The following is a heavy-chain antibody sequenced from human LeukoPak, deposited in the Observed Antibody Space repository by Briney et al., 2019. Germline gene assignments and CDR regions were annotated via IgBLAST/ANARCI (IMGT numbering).Heavy chain of an antibody. Sequence: PGGSLTLSCAASGFTFSSYGMTWVRQAPGKGLEWVSSISRSGDSTYYADAVKGRFTISRDNSKNTLYLQMNSLRAEDTAVYFCAGPSSGYFDTWGQGTLVTVSS. V-gene: IGHV3-23*01. CDR3: AGPSSGYFDT. CDR2: ISRSGDST. D-gene: IGHD3-22*01. J-gene: IGHJ4*02. CDR1: GFTFSSYG.